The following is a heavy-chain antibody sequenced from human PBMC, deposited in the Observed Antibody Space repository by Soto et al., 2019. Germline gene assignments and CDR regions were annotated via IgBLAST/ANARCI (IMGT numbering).Heavy chain of an antibody. CDR2: IYYSGST. V-gene: IGHV4-59*01. CDR1: GGSISSYY. D-gene: IGHD3-10*01. Sequence: SETLSLTCTVSGGSISSYYWSWIRQPPGKGLEWIGYIYYSGSTNYNPSLKSRVTISVDTSKNQFSLKLTSVTAADTAVYYCARASSGSYYNVYGLDVWGQGTTVTVSS. J-gene: IGHJ6*02. CDR3: ARASSGSYYNVYGLDV.